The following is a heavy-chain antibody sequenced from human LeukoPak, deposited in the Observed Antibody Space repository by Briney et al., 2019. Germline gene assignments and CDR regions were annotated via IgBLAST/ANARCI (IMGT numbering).Heavy chain of an antibody. CDR1: GGTFISYA. CDR2: IIPIFGTA. V-gene: IGHV1-69*13. J-gene: IGHJ6*02. CDR3: ASPHFTYYYYGMDV. Sequence: ASVKVSCKASGGTFISYAISWVRQAPGQGLEWMGGIIPIFGTANYAQKFQGRVTITADESTSTAYMELSSLRSEDTAVYYCASPHFTYYYYGMDVWGQGTTVTVSS.